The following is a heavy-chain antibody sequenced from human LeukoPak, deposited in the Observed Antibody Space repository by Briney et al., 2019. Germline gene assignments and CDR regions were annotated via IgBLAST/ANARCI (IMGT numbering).Heavy chain of an antibody. CDR1: GFTVSSNY. J-gene: IGHJ5*02. CDR2: ISGSGGST. Sequence: GGSLRLSCAASGFTVSSNYMSWVRQAPGKGLEWVSAISGSGGSTYYADSVKGRFTISRDNSKNTLYLQMNSLRAEDTAVYYCAKDLVENWFDPWGQGTLVTVSS. V-gene: IGHV3-23*01. D-gene: IGHD1-26*01. CDR3: AKDLVENWFDP.